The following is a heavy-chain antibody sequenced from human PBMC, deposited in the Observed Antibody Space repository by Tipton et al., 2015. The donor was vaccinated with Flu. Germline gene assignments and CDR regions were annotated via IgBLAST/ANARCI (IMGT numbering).Heavy chain of an antibody. V-gene: IGHV3-23*01. Sequence: SLRLSCAASGFTFSRYDMSWARQAPGKGLEWVASVSGGGGTTYFAASVRGRFTISRDNLKNTLFLQMNSLRAEDTAIYYCAKVIPELVSGLDYWGQGTLVTVSS. CDR2: VSGGGGTT. CDR3: AKVIPELVSGLDY. D-gene: IGHD5/OR15-5a*01. CDR1: GFTFSRYD. J-gene: IGHJ4*02.